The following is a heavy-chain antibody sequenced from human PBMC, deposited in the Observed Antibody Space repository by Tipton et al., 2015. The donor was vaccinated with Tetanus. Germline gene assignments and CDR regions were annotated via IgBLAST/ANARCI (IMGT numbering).Heavy chain of an antibody. V-gene: IGHV3-73*01. Sequence: GSLRLSCEASGFSFSGSAIFWVRQASGKGLEWIGRIRTKTNDYATAYAASVKGRFTISRDDSKNTAYLQMNNLKIEDTAVYFCTKTTLNGGDYWGRGTQVTVSS. CDR3: TKTTLNGGDY. J-gene: IGHJ4*02. CDR2: IRTKTNDYAT. D-gene: IGHD1-1*01. CDR1: GFSFSGSA.